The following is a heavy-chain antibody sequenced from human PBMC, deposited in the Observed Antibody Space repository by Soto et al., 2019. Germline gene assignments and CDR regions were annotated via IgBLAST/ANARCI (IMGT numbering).Heavy chain of an antibody. Sequence: GASVKVSCKASGGTFSSYAISWVRQAPGQGLEWMGGIIPIFGTANYAQKFQGRVTITADESTSTAYMELSSLRSEDTAVYYCASARAGSSWYFDYYYGMDVWGQGTTVTVSS. CDR1: GGTFSSYA. D-gene: IGHD6-13*01. CDR3: ASARAGSSWYFDYYYGMDV. V-gene: IGHV1-69*13. CDR2: IIPIFGTA. J-gene: IGHJ6*02.